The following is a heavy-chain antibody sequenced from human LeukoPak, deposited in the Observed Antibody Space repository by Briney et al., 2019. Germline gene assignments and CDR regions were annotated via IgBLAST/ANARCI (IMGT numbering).Heavy chain of an antibody. CDR2: IYYSGST. J-gene: IGHJ3*01. Sequence: SETLSLTCTVSGGSISSGDYYWSWIRQPPGKGLGWIGYIYYSGSTYYNPSLKSRVTISVDTSKNQFSLKLSSVTAADTAVDYCARDIGRITMVRGVIISPVWGQGTMVTVSS. CDR1: GGSISSGDYY. CDR3: ARDIGRITMVRGVIISPV. D-gene: IGHD3-10*01. V-gene: IGHV4-30-4*01.